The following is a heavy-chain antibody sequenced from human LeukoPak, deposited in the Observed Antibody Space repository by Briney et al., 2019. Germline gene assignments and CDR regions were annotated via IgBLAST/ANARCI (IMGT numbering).Heavy chain of an antibody. Sequence: GASVKVSCKASGYTFTSYDINWVQQATGQGLEWMGWMNPNSGNTGYAQKFQGRVTMTRNTSISTAYMELSSLRSEDTAVYYCARASKRSSSSPFGYWGQGTLVTVSS. CDR2: MNPNSGNT. V-gene: IGHV1-8*01. CDR3: ARASKRSSSSPFGY. D-gene: IGHD6-6*01. CDR1: GYTFTSYD. J-gene: IGHJ4*02.